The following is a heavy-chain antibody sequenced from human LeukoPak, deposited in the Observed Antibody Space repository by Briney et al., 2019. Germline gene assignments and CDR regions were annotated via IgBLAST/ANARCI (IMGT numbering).Heavy chain of an antibody. CDR3: ARVSHARDGGYYFDY. Sequence: GGSLRLSCAASGFTFSSYAMSWVRQAPGKGLEWVSVIYSGGSTYYADSVKGRFTISRDNSKNTLYLQMNSLRAEDTAVYYCARVSHARDGGYYFDYWGQGTLVTVSS. J-gene: IGHJ4*02. CDR2: IYSGGST. D-gene: IGHD3-10*01. CDR1: GFTFSSYA. V-gene: IGHV3-53*01.